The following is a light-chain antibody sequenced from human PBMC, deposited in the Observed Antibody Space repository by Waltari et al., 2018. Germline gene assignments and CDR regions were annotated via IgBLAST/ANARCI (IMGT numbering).Light chain of an antibody. CDR1: QSVRSN. CDR3: QQYNNWPEWT. Sequence: EIVMTHSPATLSVSPGERATRSCRSSQSVRSNLAWYQQKPGQAPSLLIYGASTRATGIPARFSGSGSGTEFTLTISSLQSEDFAVYYCQQYNNWPEWTFGQGTKVEIK. J-gene: IGKJ1*01. CDR2: GAS. V-gene: IGKV3-15*01.